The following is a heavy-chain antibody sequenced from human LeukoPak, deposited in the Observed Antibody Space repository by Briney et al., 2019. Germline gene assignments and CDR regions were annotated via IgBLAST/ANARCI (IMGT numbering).Heavy chain of an antibody. CDR2: ISYDGSYK. Sequence: GGSLRLSCAPSGFTFSTYAKLWVRQAPGKGLEWVALISYDGSYKFYADSVKGRFTISRDNSKDTLYLQMNSLRTEDTAVHYCARSNCSSNSCYSKHFDSWGQGTLVTVSS. J-gene: IGHJ4*02. CDR1: GFTFSTYA. CDR3: ARSNCSSNSCYSKHFDS. D-gene: IGHD2-2*01. V-gene: IGHV3-30-3*01.